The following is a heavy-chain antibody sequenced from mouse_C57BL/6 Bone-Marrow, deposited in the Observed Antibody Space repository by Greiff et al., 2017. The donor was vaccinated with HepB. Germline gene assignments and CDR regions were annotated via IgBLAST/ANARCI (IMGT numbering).Heavy chain of an antibody. D-gene: IGHD1-1*01. Sequence: VQLKESGPELVKPGASVKISCKASGYSFTGYYMNWVKQSPEKSLEWIGEINPSTGGTTYNQKFKAKATLTVDKSSSTAYMQLKSLTSEDSAVYYCARRGRYYFDYWGQGTTLTVSS. J-gene: IGHJ2*01. V-gene: IGHV1-42*01. CDR1: GYSFTGYY. CDR2: INPSTGGT. CDR3: ARRGRYYFDY.